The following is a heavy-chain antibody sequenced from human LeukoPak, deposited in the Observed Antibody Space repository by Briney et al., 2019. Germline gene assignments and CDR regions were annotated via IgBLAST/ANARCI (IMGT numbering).Heavy chain of an antibody. Sequence: GESLKISCKGSGYSFTSYWIGWVRQMPGKGLGGMGIIYPGDSATRDSPSFEGQVTISADKSISTAYLQWSSLKASDTAMYYWASYKVRRDAFDIWGQGTMVTVSS. J-gene: IGHJ3*02. CDR3: ASYKVRRDAFDI. CDR2: IYPGDSAT. V-gene: IGHV5-51*01. CDR1: GYSFTSYW. D-gene: IGHD5-24*01.